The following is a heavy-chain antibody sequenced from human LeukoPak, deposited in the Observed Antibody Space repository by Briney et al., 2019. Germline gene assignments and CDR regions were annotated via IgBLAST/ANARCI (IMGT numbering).Heavy chain of an antibody. CDR3: AKVRGYYDSSGYLDY. D-gene: IGHD3-22*01. Sequence: ASVKVSCKASGYTFTSYAMNWVRQAPGQALEWMGWINPNSGGTNYAQKFQGRVTMTRDTSISTAYMELSRLRSDDTAVYYCAKVRGYYDSSGYLDYWGQGTLVTVSS. CDR1: GYTFTSYA. J-gene: IGHJ4*02. V-gene: IGHV1-2*02. CDR2: INPNSGGT.